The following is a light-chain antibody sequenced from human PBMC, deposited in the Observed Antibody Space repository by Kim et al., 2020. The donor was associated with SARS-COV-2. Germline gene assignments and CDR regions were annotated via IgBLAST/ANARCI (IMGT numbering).Light chain of an antibody. CDR2: AAS. Sequence: SVGDRVPIACRASQSISTYLNWYQQKPGKAPKLLMYAASTLQSGVPSRFSGSGSGKDFTLTISSLQPDDFATYYCQQSHTAPLLTFGGGTKVDIK. CDR1: QSISTY. J-gene: IGKJ4*01. CDR3: QQSHTAPLLT. V-gene: IGKV1-39*01.